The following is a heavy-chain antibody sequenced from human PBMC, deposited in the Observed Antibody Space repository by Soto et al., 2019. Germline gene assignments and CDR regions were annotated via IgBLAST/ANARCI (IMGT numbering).Heavy chain of an antibody. J-gene: IGHJ6*03. CDR1: GFTFSSYG. V-gene: IGHV3-33*01. D-gene: IGHD3-9*01. CDR3: ARDREITISYYYMDV. Sequence: PGGSLRLSCAASGFTFSSYGMHWVRQAPGKGLEWVAVIWYDGSNKYYADSVKGRFTISRDNSKNTLYLQMNSLRAEDTAVYYCARDREITISYYYMDVWGKGTTVTVSS. CDR2: IWYDGSNK.